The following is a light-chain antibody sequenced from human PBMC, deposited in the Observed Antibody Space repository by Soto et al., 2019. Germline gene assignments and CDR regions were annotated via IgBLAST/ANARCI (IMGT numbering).Light chain of an antibody. CDR2: GAS. Sequence: EIVMTQTPATLSVSPGERATLSCRASQSISSNLAWYLQKPGQAPRLLIYGASNRATGIPDRFSGSGSGTDFTLTISRLEPEDFAVYYCQQYGSSPRTFGQGTKVDIK. CDR3: QQYGSSPRT. J-gene: IGKJ1*01. V-gene: IGKV3-20*01. CDR1: QSISSN.